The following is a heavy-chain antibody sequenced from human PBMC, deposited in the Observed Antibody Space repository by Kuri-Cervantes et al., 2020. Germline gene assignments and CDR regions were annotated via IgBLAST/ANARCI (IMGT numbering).Heavy chain of an antibody. J-gene: IGHJ2*01. D-gene: IGHD6-13*01. CDR1: GFTFSSYG. CDR3: AKGGSSSSWENWYFDL. Sequence: GESLKISCAASGFTFSSYGMSWVRQAPGKGLEWVSAISASGGSTYYADSVKGRFTISRDNSKNTLYLQMNSLRAEDTALYYCAKGGSSSSWENWYFDLWGRGTLVTVSS. V-gene: IGHV3-23*01. CDR2: ISASGGST.